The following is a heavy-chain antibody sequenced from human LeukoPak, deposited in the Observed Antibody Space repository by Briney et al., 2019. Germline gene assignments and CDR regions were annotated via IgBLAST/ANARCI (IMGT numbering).Heavy chain of an antibody. V-gene: IGHV1-2*02. D-gene: IGHD3-9*01. Sequence: GASVKVSCKASGYTFTSYDINWVRQATGQGLEWMGWINPNSGGTNYAQKFQGRVTMTRDTSISTAYMELSRLRSDDTAVYYCARGSLRYDILTGELDYWGQGTLVTVSS. CDR2: INPNSGGT. CDR3: ARGSLRYDILTGELDY. CDR1: GYTFTSYD. J-gene: IGHJ4*02.